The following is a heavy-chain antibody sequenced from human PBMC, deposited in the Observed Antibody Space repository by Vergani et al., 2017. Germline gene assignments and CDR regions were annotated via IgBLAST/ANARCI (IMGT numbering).Heavy chain of an antibody. J-gene: IGHJ4*02. Sequence: QVQLVQSGAEVKKPGASVRVSCTASDYTFTNYGISWVRQAPGQGLEWMGWISAYNGDTNYAQKLHGRVTMTTDASTSTAYMELRSLRSDDTAVYYCAGARAGWQWLAASGFDSWGQGTLVTVSS. CDR1: DYTFTNYG. CDR2: ISAYNGDT. V-gene: IGHV1-18*01. CDR3: AGARAGWQWLAASGFDS. D-gene: IGHD6-19*01.